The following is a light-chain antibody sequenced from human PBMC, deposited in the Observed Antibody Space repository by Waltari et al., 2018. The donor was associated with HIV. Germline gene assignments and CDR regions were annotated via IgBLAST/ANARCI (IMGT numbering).Light chain of an antibody. V-gene: IGLV2-8*01. Sequence: QSALTQPPSASGSLGQSVTISCTGSSSDIGASDSVSWFQQHPNNAPKLLLYEVSKRPSVVRGRFSGSRSGETAFLSVSGLQPDDTAAYFCSSYGDNIRVLFGGGTNLTVL. CDR1: SSDIGASDS. CDR2: EVS. J-gene: IGLJ2*01. CDR3: SSYGDNIRVL.